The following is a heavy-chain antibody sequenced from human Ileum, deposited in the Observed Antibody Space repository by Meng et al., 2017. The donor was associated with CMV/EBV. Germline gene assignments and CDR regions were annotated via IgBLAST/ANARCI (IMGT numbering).Heavy chain of an antibody. CDR2: ISTSSIYI. V-gene: IGHV3-21*01. CDR1: GIAFSSYW. Sequence: GGSLRLSCAATGIAFSSYWMNWVRQAPGKGLEWVSSISTSSIYIYYADSVRGRFTVSRDNAKNSLYLQMNSLRVEDTAVYYCAGDIWSGDYNYRMDVWGQGTTVTVSS. CDR3: AGDIWSGDYNYRMDV. D-gene: IGHD3-3*01. J-gene: IGHJ6*02.